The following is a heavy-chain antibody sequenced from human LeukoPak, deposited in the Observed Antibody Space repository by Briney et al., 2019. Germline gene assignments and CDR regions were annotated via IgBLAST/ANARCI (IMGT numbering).Heavy chain of an antibody. D-gene: IGHD6-6*01. CDR2: IWNDGSNK. J-gene: IGHJ6*02. Sequence: GGSLRLSCAASGFKGMHWVRQAPGKGLEWVAGIWNDGSNKNYADSVKGRFTISRDDSKNTLDLQMNSLRAEDTAVYYCARDRIGDRVYYGMDVWGQGTTVTVSS. CDR1: GFKG. CDR3: ARDRIGDRVYYGMDV. V-gene: IGHV3-33*01.